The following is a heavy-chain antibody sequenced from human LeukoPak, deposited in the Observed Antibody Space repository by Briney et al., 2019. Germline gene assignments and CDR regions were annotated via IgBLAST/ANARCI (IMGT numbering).Heavy chain of an antibody. V-gene: IGHV1-69*05. Sequence: SVKVSCKASGGTFSSYAISWVRQAPGQGLEWMGRIIPIFGTANYAQKFQGRVTITTDESTSTAYMELSSLRSEDTAVYYCARGDSVIVGATRYYYYMDVWGKGTTVTVSS. CDR2: IIPIFGTA. CDR3: ARGDSVIVGATRYYYYMDV. J-gene: IGHJ6*03. D-gene: IGHD1-26*01. CDR1: GGTFSSYA.